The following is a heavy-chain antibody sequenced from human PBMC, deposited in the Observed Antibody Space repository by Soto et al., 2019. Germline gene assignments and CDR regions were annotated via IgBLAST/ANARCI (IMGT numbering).Heavy chain of an antibody. D-gene: IGHD3-10*01. V-gene: IGHV1-8*01. CDR2: MNPNSGNT. J-gene: IGHJ3*02. Sequence: GASVKVSCKASGYTFTSYDINWVRQATGQGFEWMGWMNPNSGNTGYAQKFQGRVTMTRNTSISTAYMELSSLRSEDTAVYYCARSRVWFGEFISLAFDIWGQGTMVTVSS. CDR3: ARSRVWFGEFISLAFDI. CDR1: GYTFTSYD.